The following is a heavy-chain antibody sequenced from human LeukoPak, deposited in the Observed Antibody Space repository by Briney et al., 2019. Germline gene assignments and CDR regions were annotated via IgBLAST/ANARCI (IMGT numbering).Heavy chain of an antibody. D-gene: IGHD4-17*01. CDR3: AGDYGEYYYGMDV. Sequence: GRSLRLSCAASGFTFNSYGMHWVRQAPGKGLEWVAVIWYDGGNEYYADSVKGRFTISRDNSKNTLNLQMNSLRAEDTAVYYCAGDYGEYYYGMDVWGQGTTVTVSS. V-gene: IGHV3-33*01. CDR2: IWYDGGNE. CDR1: GFTFNSYG. J-gene: IGHJ6*02.